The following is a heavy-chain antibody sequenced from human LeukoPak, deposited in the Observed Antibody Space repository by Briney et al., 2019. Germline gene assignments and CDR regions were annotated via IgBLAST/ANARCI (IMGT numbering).Heavy chain of an antibody. Sequence: SVKVSCKASGGTFSSYAISWVRQAPGQGLEWMGGIIPIFGTANYAQKFQGRVTITADESTSTAYMELRSLRSDDTAVYYCARELSPRYYYDSSGYSNTYYYYGMDVWGQGTTVTVSS. V-gene: IGHV1-69*13. CDR1: GGTFSSYA. D-gene: IGHD3-22*01. CDR2: IIPIFGTA. CDR3: ARELSPRYYYDSSGYSNTYYYYGMDV. J-gene: IGHJ6*02.